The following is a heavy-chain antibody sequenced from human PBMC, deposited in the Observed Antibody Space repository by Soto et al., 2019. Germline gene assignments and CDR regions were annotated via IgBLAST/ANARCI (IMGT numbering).Heavy chain of an antibody. D-gene: IGHD2-15*01. Sequence: SVKVSCKASGGTFGSYAISSVRQAPGQGLEWMGGIIPIFGTANYAQKFKGRVTITADESPSTAYMELSSQRTEDTAVYYYARDSWVVAARGTDYSSYGMDVWGQGTMVTVS. CDR2: IIPIFGTA. J-gene: IGHJ6*02. V-gene: IGHV1-69*13. CDR1: GGTFGSYA. CDR3: ARDSWVVAARGTDYSSYGMDV.